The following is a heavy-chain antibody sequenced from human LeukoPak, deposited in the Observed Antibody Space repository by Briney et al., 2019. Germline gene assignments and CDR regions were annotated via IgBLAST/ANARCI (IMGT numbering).Heavy chain of an antibody. V-gene: IGHV4-39*07. CDR1: GGSIGSSSNY. J-gene: IGHJ4*02. Sequence: SETLSLTCTVSGGSIGSSSNYWGWIRQPPGKGLEWIGSIHHSGSTYYNPSLKSRVTVSLDKSKNQFSLNLSSVSAADTAVYYCSREVVYTYGSDYWGQGTLVTVSS. CDR3: SREVVYTYGSDY. CDR2: IHHSGST. D-gene: IGHD3-10*01.